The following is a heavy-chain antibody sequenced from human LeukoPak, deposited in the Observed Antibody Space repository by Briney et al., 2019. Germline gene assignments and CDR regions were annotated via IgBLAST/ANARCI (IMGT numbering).Heavy chain of an antibody. Sequence: GGSLRLSCAASGFTFSSYGMHWVRQAPGKGLEGGAVISYDGSNKYYADSVKGRFTISRDNSKNTLYLQMNSLRAEDTAVNYCAKVRGLRYFDWPQHWGQGTLVPVSS. CDR2: ISYDGSNK. D-gene: IGHD3-9*01. J-gene: IGHJ4*02. CDR1: GFTFSSYG. V-gene: IGHV3-30*18. CDR3: AKVRGLRYFDWPQH.